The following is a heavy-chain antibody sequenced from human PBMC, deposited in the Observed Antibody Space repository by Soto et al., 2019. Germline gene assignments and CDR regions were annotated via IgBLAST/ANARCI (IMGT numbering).Heavy chain of an antibody. D-gene: IGHD3-3*02. CDR3: AREGRLAASILYNWFDP. Sequence: SQTLSLTWGISVDGVSNNSDAWNWIRQSPSRGLEWLGRTYYRSKCFNNYALSVKGRITINPDTSKNQFSLQLNSVNPEDTAVYFCAREGRLAASILYNWFDPWRQGTLVTVSS. CDR2: TYYRSKCFN. V-gene: IGHV6-1*01. CDR1: VDGVSNNSDA. J-gene: IGHJ5*02.